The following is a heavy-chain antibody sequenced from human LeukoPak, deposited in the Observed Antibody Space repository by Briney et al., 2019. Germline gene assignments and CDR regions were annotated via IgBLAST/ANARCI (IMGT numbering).Heavy chain of an antibody. CDR2: FNSDGTIT. D-gene: IGHD3-22*01. Sequence: GGSLRLSCVASGFNFSSYWMHWVRQAPGKGLVWVSRFNSDGTITNYADSVKGRFTISRDNAKNTLYLRMNSLRAEDTAVYYCAEAVVPVISQHYFDYWGQGTLVTVPS. J-gene: IGHJ4*02. V-gene: IGHV3-74*01. CDR1: GFNFSSYW. CDR3: AEAVVPVISQHYFDY.